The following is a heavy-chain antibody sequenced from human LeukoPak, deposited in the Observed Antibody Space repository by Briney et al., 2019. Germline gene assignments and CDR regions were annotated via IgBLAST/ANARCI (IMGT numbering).Heavy chain of an antibody. V-gene: IGHV2-5*02. CDR2: IYWDDDK. D-gene: IGHD2-21*01. Sequence: SGPTLVKPTQTLTLTGTFSGFSLSTSGVGVGWIRQPPGKALEWLALIYWDDDKRYSPSLKSRLTITKDTSKNQVVLTMTNMDPVDTATYYCAHVFPSSEARQWFDPWGQGTLVTVSS. CDR1: GFSLSTSGVG. CDR3: AHVFPSSEARQWFDP. J-gene: IGHJ5*02.